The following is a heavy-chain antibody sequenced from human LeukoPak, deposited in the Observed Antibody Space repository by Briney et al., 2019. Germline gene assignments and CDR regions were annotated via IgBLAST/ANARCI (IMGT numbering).Heavy chain of an antibody. V-gene: IGHV4-30-4*02. D-gene: IGHD6-6*01. J-gene: IGHJ4*02. Sequence: PSETLSLTCTVSGGSISSGDYYWSWIRQPPGKGLEWIGYIYYSGSTYYNPSLKSRVTISVDTSKNQFSLKLSSVTAADTAVYYCAREGIAARVFDYWGQGTLVTVSS. CDR1: GGSISSGDYY. CDR3: AREGIAARVFDY. CDR2: IYYSGST.